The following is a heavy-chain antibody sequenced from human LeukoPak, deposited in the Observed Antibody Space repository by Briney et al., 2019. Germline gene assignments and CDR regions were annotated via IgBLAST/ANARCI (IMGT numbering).Heavy chain of an antibody. CDR1: GGSISSSSYY. CDR3: ARTTTSSSWYTLFDY. V-gene: IGHV4-39*01. CDR2: IYYSGST. D-gene: IGHD6-13*01. J-gene: IGHJ4*02. Sequence: SETLSLTCTVSGGSISSSSYYWGWIRQPPGKGLEWIGSIYYSGSTYYNPSLKSRVTISVDTSKNQFSLKLSSVTAADTAVYYCARTTTSSSWYTLFDYWGQGTLVTVSS.